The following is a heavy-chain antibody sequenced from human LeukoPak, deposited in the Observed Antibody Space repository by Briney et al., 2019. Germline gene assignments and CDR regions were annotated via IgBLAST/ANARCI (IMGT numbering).Heavy chain of an antibody. V-gene: IGHV3-21*01. Sequence: GGSLRLSCAASGLTFSSYSMTWVRQAPGKGLEWVSSISSSSSYIYYADSVKGRFTISRDNAKNSLYLQMNSLRAEDTAVYYCARGDIVVVPAAIPFDYWGQGTLVTVSS. CDR2: ISSSSSYI. J-gene: IGHJ4*02. CDR1: GLTFSSYS. D-gene: IGHD2-2*01. CDR3: ARGDIVVVPAAIPFDY.